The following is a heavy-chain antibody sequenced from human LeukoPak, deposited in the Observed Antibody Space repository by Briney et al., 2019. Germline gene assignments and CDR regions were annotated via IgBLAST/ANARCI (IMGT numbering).Heavy chain of an antibody. Sequence: GGSLRLSCAASGFTFSSYEMNWVRQAPGKGLEWVSYISSSGSTVYYADSVKGRFTISRDNAKNSLYLQMNSLRAEDTAVYYCAELGITMIGGVWGKGTTVIISS. J-gene: IGHJ6*03. D-gene: IGHD3-10*02. CDR1: GFTFSSYE. CDR3: AELGITMIGGV. CDR2: ISSSGSTV. V-gene: IGHV3-48*03.